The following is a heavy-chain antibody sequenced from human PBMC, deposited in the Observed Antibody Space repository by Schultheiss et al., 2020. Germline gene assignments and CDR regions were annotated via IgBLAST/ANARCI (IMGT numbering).Heavy chain of an antibody. CDR2: IYYSGST. J-gene: IGHJ4*02. CDR1: GGSISSSSYY. CDR3: ARENRHCTNGVCPRDFDY. Sequence: SETLSLTCTVSGGSISSSSYYWSWIRQPPGKGLEWIGYIYYSGSTYYNPSLKSRVTISVDTSKNQFSLKLSSVTAADTAVYYCARENRHCTNGVCPRDFDYWGQGTLVTVSS. D-gene: IGHD2-8*01. V-gene: IGHV4-31*03.